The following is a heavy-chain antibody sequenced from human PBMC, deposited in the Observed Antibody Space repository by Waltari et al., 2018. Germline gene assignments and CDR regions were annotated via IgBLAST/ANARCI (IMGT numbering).Heavy chain of an antibody. D-gene: IGHD6-19*01. Sequence: EVQLVETGGGLIQPGGSLRLSCAASGFTVSSNYMSWVRQAPGKGLEWVANIKQDGSEKNYVDAVKGRFTISRDNAKNSLYLQRNSLRAEDTAVYYCARGSGSLDYWGQGTLVTVSS. CDR2: IKQDGSEK. V-gene: IGHV3-7*04. J-gene: IGHJ4*02. CDR1: GFTVSSNY. CDR3: ARGSGSLDY.